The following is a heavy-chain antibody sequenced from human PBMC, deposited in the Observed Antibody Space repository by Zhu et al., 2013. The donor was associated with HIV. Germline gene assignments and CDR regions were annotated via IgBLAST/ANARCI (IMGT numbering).Heavy chain of an antibody. Sequence: QVQLVQSGAEVKKPGSSVKVSCKASGGTFSSYVIIWVRQAPGKGIEWMGWINPKNGDTKLAQTFRGRIFLTRDTSINTIYMELRSLTSDDTAVYYCARDPSTRYYTDVWGKGTTIIVSS. CDR1: GGTFSSYV. CDR3: ARDPSTRYYTDV. J-gene: IGHJ6*03. V-gene: IGHV1-2*02. CDR2: INPKNGDT.